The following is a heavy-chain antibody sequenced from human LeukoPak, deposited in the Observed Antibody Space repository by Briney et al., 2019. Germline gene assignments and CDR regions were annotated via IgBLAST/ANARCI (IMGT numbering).Heavy chain of an antibody. CDR1: GFSFTSYS. D-gene: IGHD3-22*01. V-gene: IGHV3-21*01. CDR2: ISSSSSDYI. J-gene: IGHJ4*02. CDR3: ARGPYYYDSGGFYHY. Sequence: PGGSLILSCVASGFSFTSYSMNWVRQAPGKGLEWVSSISSSSSDYINYADSVKGRFTISKDNAKNSLYLQMNSLRAEDTAVYYCARGPYYYDSGGFYHYWGQGTLVTVSS.